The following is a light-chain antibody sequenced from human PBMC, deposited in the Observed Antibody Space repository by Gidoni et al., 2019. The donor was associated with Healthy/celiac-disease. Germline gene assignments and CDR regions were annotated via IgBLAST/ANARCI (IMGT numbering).Light chain of an antibody. J-gene: IGKJ3*01. V-gene: IGKV3-20*01. CDR3: QQYGSGCFT. Sequence: EIVLTQSPGTLSLSPGERATLSCRASQSVSSSYLAWYQQKPGQAPRLLIYGASSRATGIPDRFSGSGSGTDFTLTISRLEPEDFAVYYCQQYGSGCFTFGPGTKVDIK. CDR1: QSVSSSY. CDR2: GAS.